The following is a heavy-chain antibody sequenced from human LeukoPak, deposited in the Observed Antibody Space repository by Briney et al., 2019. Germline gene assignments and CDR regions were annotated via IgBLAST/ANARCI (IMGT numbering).Heavy chain of an antibody. CDR3: AKGDYDILTGYIDY. D-gene: IGHD3-9*01. V-gene: IGHV3-7*03. CDR1: GFTFSSYW. CDR2: IKQDGSEK. J-gene: IGHJ4*02. Sequence: GGSLRLSCAASGFTFSSYWMSWVRQAPGKGLEWVANIKQDGSEKYYVDSVKGRFTISRDNAKNSLYLQMNSLRAEDTALYYCAKGDYDILTGYIDYWGQGTLVTVSS.